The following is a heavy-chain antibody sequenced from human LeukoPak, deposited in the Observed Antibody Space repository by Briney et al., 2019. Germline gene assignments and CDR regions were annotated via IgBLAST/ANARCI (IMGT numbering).Heavy chain of an antibody. CDR2: ISGSGGSI. V-gene: IGHV3-23*01. J-gene: IGHJ4*02. CDR3: ATREGAFDSLPFFYY. Sequence: GGSLRLSCAASGFTFSSYAMSWVRQAPGKGLEWVSAISGSGGSIYYADSVKGRFTISRDNSKNTLYLQMNSLRAEDTAVYYCATREGAFDSLPFFYYWGEGTLVTVSS. D-gene: IGHD3-9*01. CDR1: GFTFSSYA.